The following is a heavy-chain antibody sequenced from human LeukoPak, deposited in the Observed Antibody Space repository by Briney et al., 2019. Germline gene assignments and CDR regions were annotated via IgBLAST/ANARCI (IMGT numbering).Heavy chain of an antibody. CDR2: MSYDGSNK. J-gene: IGHJ4*02. CDR1: GFTFSSYA. V-gene: IGHV3-30-3*01. CDR3: ARDPQRYSYVYYFDY. D-gene: IGHD5-18*01. Sequence: GGSLRLSCVASGFTFSSYAMHWVRQAPGKGLEWVAVMSYDGSNKYYADSVKGRLTISRDNSKNTLYLQMNSLRPEDTAVYYCARDPQRYSYVYYFDYWGQGTLVTVSS.